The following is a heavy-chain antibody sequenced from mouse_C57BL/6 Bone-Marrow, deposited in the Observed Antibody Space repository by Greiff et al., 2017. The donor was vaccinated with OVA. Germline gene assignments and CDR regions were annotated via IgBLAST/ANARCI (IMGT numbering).Heavy chain of an antibody. J-gene: IGHJ4*01. Sequence: EVKLMESGGGLVQPGVSLKLSCAASGFTFSDYYMYWVRQTPEKRLEWVAYISNGGGSTYYPDTVKGRFTISRDNAKTTLYLQMIRLKSEDTSMYYCARRYYYAMDYWGQGTSVTVSS. CDR3: ARRYYYAMDY. CDR2: ISNGGGST. V-gene: IGHV5-12*01. CDR1: GFTFSDYY.